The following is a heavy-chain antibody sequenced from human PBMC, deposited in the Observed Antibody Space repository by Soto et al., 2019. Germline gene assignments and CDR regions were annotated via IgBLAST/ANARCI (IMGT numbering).Heavy chain of an antibody. CDR1: GYTFTTYG. D-gene: IGHD2-2*02. Sequence: QVQLVQSGAEVKKPGASVKVSCKASGYTFTTYGITWVRQAPGQGLEWMGCINPHNGNTNHARRLQRRVTMTTDTTTSTLYMELSRLISDDTAINYCARSRQPLLYGDIEVDPWGEGTLVTVSS. CDR3: ARSRQPLLYGDIEVDP. J-gene: IGHJ5*02. CDR2: INPHNGNT. V-gene: IGHV1-18*04.